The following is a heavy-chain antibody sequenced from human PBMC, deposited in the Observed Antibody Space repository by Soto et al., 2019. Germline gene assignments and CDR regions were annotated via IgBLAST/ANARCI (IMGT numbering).Heavy chain of an antibody. CDR1: GFTFSSYG. Sequence: GGSLRLSCAASGFTFSSYGMHWVRQAPGKGLEWVAVIWYDGSNKYYADSVKGRFTISRDNSKNTLYLQMNSLRAEDTAVYYCARDPEHIGFFDYWGQGTLVTVSS. D-gene: IGHD1-26*01. CDR2: IWYDGSNK. V-gene: IGHV3-33*01. J-gene: IGHJ4*02. CDR3: ARDPEHIGFFDY.